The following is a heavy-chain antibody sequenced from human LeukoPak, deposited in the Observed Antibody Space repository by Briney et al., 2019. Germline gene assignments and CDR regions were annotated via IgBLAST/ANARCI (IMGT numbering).Heavy chain of an antibody. D-gene: IGHD5-18*01. J-gene: IGHJ4*02. Sequence: SETLSLTCAVYGGSFSGYYWSWIRQPPGKGLEWIGEINHSGSTNYNPSLKSRVTISVDTSKNQFSLKLSSVTAADTAVYYCARERRYSYGYQFDYWGQGTLVTVSS. CDR3: ARERRYSYGYQFDY. V-gene: IGHV4-34*01. CDR1: GGSFSGYY. CDR2: INHSGST.